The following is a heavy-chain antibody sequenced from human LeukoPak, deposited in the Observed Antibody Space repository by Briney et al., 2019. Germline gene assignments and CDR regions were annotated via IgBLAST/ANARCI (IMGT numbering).Heavy chain of an antibody. CDR3: ASSHYYDSSGYYYPY. Sequence: ASVKVSCKVSGYTLAELSMHWVRQAPGKGLEWMGGFDPEDGETIYAQKFQGRVTMTEDTSIDTAYMELSSLRSEDTAVYYCASSHYYDSSGYYYPYWGQGTLVTVSS. CDR2: FDPEDGET. J-gene: IGHJ4*02. D-gene: IGHD3-22*01. CDR1: GYTLAELS. V-gene: IGHV1-24*01.